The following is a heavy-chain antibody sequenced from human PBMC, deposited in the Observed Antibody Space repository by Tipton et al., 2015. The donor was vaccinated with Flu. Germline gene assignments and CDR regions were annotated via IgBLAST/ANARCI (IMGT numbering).Heavy chain of an antibody. CDR1: GGSINSDAYY. V-gene: IGHV4-61*02. J-gene: IGHJ3*01. CDR2: VFTSGVT. Sequence: TLSLTCSVSGGSINSDAYYWNWIRQPAGKELEWIGRVFTSGVTHYNPSLKSRLTISGDTSKNEFSLKLNSVTAADTAVYYCARVTSFGEVFTVAGAFDVWGQGTVVTVSS. CDR3: ARVTSFGEVFTVAGAFDV. D-gene: IGHD3-16*01.